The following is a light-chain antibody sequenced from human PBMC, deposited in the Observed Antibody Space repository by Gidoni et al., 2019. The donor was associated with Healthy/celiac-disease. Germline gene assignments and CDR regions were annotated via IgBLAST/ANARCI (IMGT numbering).Light chain of an antibody. CDR3: SSYTSSSPLV. J-gene: IGLJ2*01. Sequence: QSALTQPPSVSGSPGQSVTISCTGTSSDVGSYNRVSWYQQPPGTAPNLMIYEVSNRPSGVPDRFSGSKSGNTASLTISGLQAEDEADYYCSSYTSSSPLVFGGGTKLTVL. V-gene: IGLV2-18*02. CDR1: SSDVGSYNR. CDR2: EVS.